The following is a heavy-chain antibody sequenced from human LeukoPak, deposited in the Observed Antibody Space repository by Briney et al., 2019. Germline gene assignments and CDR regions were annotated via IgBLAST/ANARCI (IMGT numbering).Heavy chain of an antibody. J-gene: IGHJ4*02. CDR1: GFTFSSYG. CDR3: AKDDGIVGATAADY. D-gene: IGHD1-26*01. V-gene: IGHV3-30*18. CDR2: ISYDGSNK. Sequence: GGSLRLSCAASGFTFSSYGMHWVRQAPGKGLEWVAVISYDGSNKYYADSVKGRFTISRDNSKNTLYLQMNSLRAEDTAVYYCAKDDGIVGATAADYWGQGTLVTVSS.